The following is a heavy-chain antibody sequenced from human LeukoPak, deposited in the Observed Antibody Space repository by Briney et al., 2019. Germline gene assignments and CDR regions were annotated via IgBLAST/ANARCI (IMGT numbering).Heavy chain of an antibody. D-gene: IGHD2-2*01. CDR3: ARGWRYCSSTSCYILDY. CDR2: INPNSGGT. CDR1: GYTFTGYY. Sequence: ASVKVSCKASGYTFTGYYMHWVRQAPGQGLEWMGWINPNSGGTNYAQKFQGRVTMTRDTSISTAYMELSRLRSDDTAVYYCARGWRYCSSTSCYILDYWGQGTLVTVSS. J-gene: IGHJ4*02. V-gene: IGHV1-2*02.